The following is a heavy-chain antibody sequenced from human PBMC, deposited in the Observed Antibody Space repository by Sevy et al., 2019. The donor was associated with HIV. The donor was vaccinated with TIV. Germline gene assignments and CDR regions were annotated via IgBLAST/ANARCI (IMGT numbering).Heavy chain of an antibody. CDR1: GFSFSSHG. J-gene: IGHJ4*02. V-gene: IGHV3-30*03. CDR3: ARDGGWYNYAPSDY. D-gene: IGHD1-1*01. Sequence: GGSLRLSCAASGFSFSSHGMHWVRQAPGKGLEWQSVISYDGNEKYYADSVKGRFTISRDNSKNTLYLQMNSLRPEDTAVYYCARDGGWYNYAPSDYWGQGTLVTVSS. CDR2: ISYDGNEK.